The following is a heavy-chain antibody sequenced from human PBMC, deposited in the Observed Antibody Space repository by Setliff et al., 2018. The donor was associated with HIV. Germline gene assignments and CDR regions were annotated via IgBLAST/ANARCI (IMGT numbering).Heavy chain of an antibody. D-gene: IGHD3-3*01. J-gene: IGHJ4*02. CDR2: IHHSGTT. CDR3: ARGKFLAPKWQDY. CDR1: GGSFSGDY. V-gene: IGHV4-34*01. Sequence: PSETLSLTCAVYGGSFSGDYWNWIRQAPGKGLEWIGEIHHSGTTNVNPSFKSRVSMSMDPSKNQFSLNLRSVTVADTAVYYCARGKFLAPKWQDYWGQGTLVTVSS.